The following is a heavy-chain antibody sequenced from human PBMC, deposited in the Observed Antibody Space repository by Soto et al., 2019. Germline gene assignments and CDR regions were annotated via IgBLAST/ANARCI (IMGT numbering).Heavy chain of an antibody. CDR2: INPSGGST. D-gene: IGHD2-15*01. CDR1: GYTFTSYN. CDR3: ARLNCSGGSCYAFFDY. J-gene: IGHJ4*02. Sequence: GASLKVCCKASGYTFTSYNMHWVRQAPGQGLEWMGIINPSGGSTSYAQKFQGRVTMTRDTSTSTVYMELSSLRSEDTAVYYCARLNCSGGSCYAFFDYWGQGTLVTVSS. V-gene: IGHV1-46*01.